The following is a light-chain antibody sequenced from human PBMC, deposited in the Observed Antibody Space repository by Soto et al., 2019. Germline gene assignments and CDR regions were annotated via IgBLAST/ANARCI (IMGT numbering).Light chain of an antibody. CDR3: SSYTSSSSYVV. CDR1: RSDVGGYNY. V-gene: IGLV2-14*01. CDR2: DVS. Sequence: QSALTQPASVSGSPGQSITISCTGTRSDVGGYNYVSSYQQHPGKAPKLMIYDVSNRPSGVSNRFSGSKSGNTASLTISGLQAEDEADYCCSSYTSSSSYVVFGGGTKLTVL. J-gene: IGLJ2*01.